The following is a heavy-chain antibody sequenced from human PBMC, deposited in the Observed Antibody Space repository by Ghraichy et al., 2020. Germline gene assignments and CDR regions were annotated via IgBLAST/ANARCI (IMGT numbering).Heavy chain of an antibody. D-gene: IGHD3-22*01. J-gene: IGHJ3*02. V-gene: IGHV3-30*03. CDR2: ISYDGSNT. Sequence: GGSLRLSCAASGFTFSSYGMHWVRQAPGKGLEWVAVISYDGSNTYYADSVKGRFTISRDNSKNTLYLQMNSLRAEDTAVYYCAREGSSGYFYAFDIWGQGTMVTVSS. CDR3: AREGSSGYFYAFDI. CDR1: GFTFSSYG.